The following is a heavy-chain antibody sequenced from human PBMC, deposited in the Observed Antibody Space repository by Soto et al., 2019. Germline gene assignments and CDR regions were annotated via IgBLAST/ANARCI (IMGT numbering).Heavy chain of an antibody. CDR1: GGSISSYY. V-gene: IGHV4-4*09. CDR2: IHHSGSA. CDR3: AKYEFLPGIHDAFDI. Sequence: SETLSLTCTVSGGSISSYYWSWIRQPPGMGLEWIGYIHHSGSANYNPSLKSRLTISVDTSKNEFSLKLTSVTASDTAVYYCAKYEFLPGIHDAFDIWGQGTLVTVSS. J-gene: IGHJ3*02. D-gene: IGHD3-9*01.